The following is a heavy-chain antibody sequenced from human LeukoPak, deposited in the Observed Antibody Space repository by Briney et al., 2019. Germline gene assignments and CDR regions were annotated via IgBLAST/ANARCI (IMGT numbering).Heavy chain of an antibody. J-gene: IGHJ6*03. CDR2: MNPNSGNT. Sequence: ASVKVSCKASGYTFTSYDINWVRQAPGQGLEWMGWMNPNSGNTGYAQKFQVRVTMTRNTSISTAYMEMSSLSSEDTAVYYCARVHIFVGPPAGPTYGSGSYRLRNYYYYYSLDVWGKGPTVSISS. CDR3: ARVHIFVGPPAGPTYGSGSYRLRNYYYYYSLDV. CDR1: GYTFTSYD. D-gene: IGHD3-10*01. V-gene: IGHV1-8*01.